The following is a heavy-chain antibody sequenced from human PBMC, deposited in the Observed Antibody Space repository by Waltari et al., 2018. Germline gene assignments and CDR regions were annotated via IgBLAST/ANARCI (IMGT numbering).Heavy chain of an antibody. CDR3: ARAQPQAGDPAFDY. D-gene: IGHD4-17*01. J-gene: IGHJ4*02. Sequence: GQGCGGLVGISPICGTVKYAQKFQGRGTITADESTSTAYMELSSLRSEDTAVYYCARAQPQAGDPAFDYWGQGTLVTVSS. CDR2: ISPICGTV. V-gene: IGHV1-69*01.